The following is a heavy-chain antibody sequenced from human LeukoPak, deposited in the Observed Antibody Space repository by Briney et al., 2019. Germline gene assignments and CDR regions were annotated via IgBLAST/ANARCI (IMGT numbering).Heavy chain of an antibody. J-gene: IGHJ4*02. CDR1: GFTFSSYW. D-gene: IGHD3-22*01. Sequence: GGSLRLSCAASGFTFSSYWMSWVRQAPGKGLERVANINQDGSEKYYVDSVKGRFTVSRDNAKKSLYLQMNSLRVEDTAVYYCARDDSTGYHYFDYWGQETLLTVSS. CDR3: ARDDSTGYHYFDY. V-gene: IGHV3-7*01. CDR2: INQDGSEK.